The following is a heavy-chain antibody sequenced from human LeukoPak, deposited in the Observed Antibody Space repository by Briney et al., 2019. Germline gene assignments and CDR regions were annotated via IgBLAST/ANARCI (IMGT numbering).Heavy chain of an antibody. J-gene: IGHJ4*02. CDR1: GFTLRSNW. V-gene: IGHV3-7*01. CDR3: ARETPDSSGWD. D-gene: IGHD6-19*01. CDR2: IKQDGSHK. Sequence: PGGSLRLSCAASGFTLRSNWMSWVRQAPGKGLEWVANIKQDGSHKNYADSVKGRFTISRDNAKNSLYLQMNSLRAEDTAVYCCARETPDSSGWDWGQGTLVTVSS.